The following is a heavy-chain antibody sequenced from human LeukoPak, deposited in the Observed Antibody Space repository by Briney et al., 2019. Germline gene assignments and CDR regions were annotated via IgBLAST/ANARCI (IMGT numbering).Heavy chain of an antibody. CDR2: ISTSGTTL. V-gene: IGHV3-48*03. CDR3: ARDATTAVGWVYMDV. Sequence: GGSLRLSCAASGFTVSSKYMSWVRQAPGKGLEWLSHISTSGTTLYYANSVKGRFTISRDNAKNSVYLQMNSLTAEDTGLYYCARDATTAVGWVYMDVWGKGTTVTISS. J-gene: IGHJ6*03. CDR1: GFTVSSKY. D-gene: IGHD6-13*01.